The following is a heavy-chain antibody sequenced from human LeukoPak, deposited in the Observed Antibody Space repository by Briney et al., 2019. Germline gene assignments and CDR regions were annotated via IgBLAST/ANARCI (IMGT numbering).Heavy chain of an antibody. CDR2: IYYSGST. D-gene: IGHD5-18*01. CDR1: GGSISSGDYY. Sequence: SETLSLTCTVSGGSISSGDYYWSWIRQPPGKGLEWIGYIYYSGSTYYNPSLKSRVTISVDTSKNQFSLKLSSVTAADTAEYYCARTTAMVTRWFDPWGQGTLVTVSS. V-gene: IGHV4-30-4*01. CDR3: ARTTAMVTRWFDP. J-gene: IGHJ5*02.